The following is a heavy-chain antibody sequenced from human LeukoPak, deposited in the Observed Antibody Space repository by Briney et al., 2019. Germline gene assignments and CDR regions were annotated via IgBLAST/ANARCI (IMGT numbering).Heavy chain of an antibody. CDR1: GFRFSSYA. V-gene: IGHV3-23*01. Sequence: GGSLRLACAASGFRFSSYAMSWVRQAPGKGLEWVSAISGSGVSTYYADSVKGRFTVSRDNSKNTLYLQMNSLRAEDTAVYYCAGGYSSSWYEVPFDYWGQGTLVTVSS. D-gene: IGHD6-13*01. CDR3: AGGYSSSWYEVPFDY. J-gene: IGHJ4*02. CDR2: ISGSGVST.